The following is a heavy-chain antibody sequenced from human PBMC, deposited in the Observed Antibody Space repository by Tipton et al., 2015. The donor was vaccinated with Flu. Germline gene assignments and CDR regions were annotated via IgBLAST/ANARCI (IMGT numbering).Heavy chain of an antibody. Sequence: TLSLTCTVSGGSISNGGYYWSWIRQHPGKGLEWIGYIYYSGSTYYNPPLKSRVTISVDTSKNQFSLNLSSVTAADTAVYYCARDLYGYYGMDVWGQGTTVTVSS. CDR3: ARDLYGYYGMDV. D-gene: IGHD4-17*01. CDR1: GGSISNGGYY. V-gene: IGHV4-31*03. CDR2: IYYSGST. J-gene: IGHJ6*02.